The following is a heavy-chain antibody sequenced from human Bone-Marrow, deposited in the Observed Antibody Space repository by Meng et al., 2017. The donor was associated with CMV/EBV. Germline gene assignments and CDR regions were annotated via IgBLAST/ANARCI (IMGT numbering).Heavy chain of an antibody. CDR2: INTYNGNT. CDR3: ARRRRGYYYGMDF. CDR1: GYTFTSYG. J-gene: IGHJ6*02. Sequence: ASVKVSCKASGYTFTSYGISWVRQAPGQGLEWMGWINTYNGNTNYAQKVQGRVTMTTDTSMSTAYMELRSLRSDDTAVYYCARRRRGYYYGMDFWGQGTTVTVSS. D-gene: IGHD3-10*01. V-gene: IGHV1-18*04.